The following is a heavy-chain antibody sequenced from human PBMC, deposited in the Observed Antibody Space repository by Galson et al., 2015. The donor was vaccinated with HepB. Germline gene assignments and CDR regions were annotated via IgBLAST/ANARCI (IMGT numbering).Heavy chain of an antibody. V-gene: IGHV3-11*01. D-gene: IGHD1-26*01. Sequence: SLRLSCAASGFTFSDYYMSWIRQAPGKGLEWVSYISSSGSTIYYADSVKGRFTISRDNAKNSLYLQMNSLRAEDTAVYYCASYERGSYYRNYWGQGTLVTVSS. CDR3: ASYERGSYYRNY. J-gene: IGHJ4*02. CDR1: GFTFSDYY. CDR2: ISSSGSTI.